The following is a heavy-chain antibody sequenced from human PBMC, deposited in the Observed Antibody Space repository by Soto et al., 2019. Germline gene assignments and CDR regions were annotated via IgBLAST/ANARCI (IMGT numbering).Heavy chain of an antibody. CDR2: TGSGTGPG. V-gene: IGHV1-69*06. J-gene: IGHJ4*02. CDR1: GGSLSTNP. D-gene: IGHD2-15*01. CDR3: ARRDSGGFFRFFDS. Sequence: SVKVSCKASGGSLSTNPVSWVRQAPGQGLEWMGGTGSGTGPGNNAQKFQGRLTVTADKSTSTVYMELTNLSSEDTAVYYCARRDSGGFFRFFDSWGQGTLVTVSS.